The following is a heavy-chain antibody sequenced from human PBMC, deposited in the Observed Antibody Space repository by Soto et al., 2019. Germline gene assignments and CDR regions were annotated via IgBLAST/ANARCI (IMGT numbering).Heavy chain of an antibody. CDR2: IKSDGSST. D-gene: IGHD4-17*01. CDR3: ASAYYGDYYFDY. J-gene: IGHJ4*02. CDR1: GFTFSNNG. Sequence: EVQVLESGGGLAQPGGSLRLSCATSGFTFSNNGMSWVRQAPGKGLDWVSRIKSDGSSTSYADSVKGRFTISRDNAKNTLYLQMNSLRAEDTAVYYCASAYYGDYYFDYWGQGTLVTVSS. V-gene: IGHV3-74*02.